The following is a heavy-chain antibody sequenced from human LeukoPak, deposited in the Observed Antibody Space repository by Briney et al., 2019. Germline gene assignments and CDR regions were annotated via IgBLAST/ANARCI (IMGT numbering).Heavy chain of an antibody. J-gene: IGHJ4*02. Sequence: MASETLSLTCTLSGYSISSGYYWGWIRQPPGKGLEWIGSIYDGASTYYNPSLKSRVTISVDTSKNPFSLKLSSVTAADTAVYYCARGSPEYYYDSSGWYFDYWGQGTLVTDSS. CDR1: GYSISSGYY. V-gene: IGHV4-38-2*02. D-gene: IGHD3-22*01. CDR3: ARGSPEYYYDSSGWYFDY. CDR2: IYDGAST.